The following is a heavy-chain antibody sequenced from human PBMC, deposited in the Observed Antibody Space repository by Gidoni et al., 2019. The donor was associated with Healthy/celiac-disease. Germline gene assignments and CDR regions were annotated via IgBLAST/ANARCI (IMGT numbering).Heavy chain of an antibody. Sequence: EVQLLESGGGLVQPGGSLRTSCAASGFTFSSYAMNWVRQAPGKGLEWVSAISGSGGSTYYADSVKGRFTISRDNSKNTLYLQMNSLRAEDTAVYYCAKATSGFYDSSGYYYPWYFDYWGQGTLVTVSS. J-gene: IGHJ4*02. D-gene: IGHD3-22*01. CDR1: GFTFSSYA. CDR2: ISGSGGST. V-gene: IGHV3-23*01. CDR3: AKATSGFYDSSGYYYPWYFDY.